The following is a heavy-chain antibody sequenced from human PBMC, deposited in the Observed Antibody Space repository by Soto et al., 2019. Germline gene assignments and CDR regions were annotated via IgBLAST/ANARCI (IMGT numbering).Heavy chain of an antibody. CDR1: GFTFSSYG. V-gene: IGHV3-30*18. J-gene: IGHJ6*02. CDR3: AKDLWDIVVVPAAMGYYYYGMDV. CDR2: ISYDGSNK. Sequence: PGGSLRLSCAASGFTFSSYGMHWVRQAPGKGLEWVAVISYDGSNKYYADSVKGRFTISRDNSKNTLYLQMNSLRAEDTAVYYCAKDLWDIVVVPAAMGYYYYGMDVWGQGTTVTVSS. D-gene: IGHD2-2*01.